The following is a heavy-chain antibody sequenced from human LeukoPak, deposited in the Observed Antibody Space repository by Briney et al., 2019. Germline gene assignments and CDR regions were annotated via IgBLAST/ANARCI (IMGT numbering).Heavy chain of an antibody. CDR1: GGSISSYY. J-gene: IGHJ4*02. CDR3: ARGSGGYYLFDY. V-gene: IGHV4-59*01. Sequence: SETLSLTCSVSGGSISSYYWSWIRQPPGKGLEWIGYIWYSGSTNYHPSLKSRVTISIDTSKTQFSLKLTSVTAADTAVYYCARGSGGYYLFDYWGQGTLVTVSS. CDR2: IWYSGST. D-gene: IGHD3-22*01.